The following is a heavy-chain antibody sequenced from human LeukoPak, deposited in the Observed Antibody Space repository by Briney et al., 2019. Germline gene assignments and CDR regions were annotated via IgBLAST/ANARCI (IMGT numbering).Heavy chain of an antibody. V-gene: IGHV5-51*01. CDR3: ARHVGMGATIDY. J-gene: IGHJ4*02. CDR1: GYSFTNYW. D-gene: IGHD1-26*01. Sequence: PGQSLKISLKGSGYSFTNYWIGWVRQMPGKGLEWLGIIYPDDSYTTYSPPFQGQVTISADKSISNAYLQWSSLKASDTAMYYCARHVGMGATIDYWGQGTLVTVSS. CDR2: IYPDDSYT.